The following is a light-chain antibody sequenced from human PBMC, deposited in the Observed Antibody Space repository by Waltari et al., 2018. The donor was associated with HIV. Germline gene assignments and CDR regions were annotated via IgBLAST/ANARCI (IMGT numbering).Light chain of an antibody. J-gene: IGLJ1*01. CDR2: DVI. CDR3: CSYAGSSTYV. V-gene: IGLV2-23*02. CDR1: SRAVGGYTH. Sequence: QSALTQPASVSGSPGQSITISCTGTSRAVGGYTHVSWYQQHPGKAPKLMIHDVIKRPSGVSKRFSGSKSGNTASLTISGLQAEDEADYYCCSYAGSSTYVFGTGTKVTVL.